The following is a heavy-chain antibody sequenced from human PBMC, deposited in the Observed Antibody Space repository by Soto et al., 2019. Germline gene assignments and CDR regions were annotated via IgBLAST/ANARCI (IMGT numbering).Heavy chain of an antibody. D-gene: IGHD2-21*01. Sequence: GGSLRLSCAASGFTVSNSYMSWVRQAPGKGLEWVSVIYSGGSTYYADAVKGRFTISRDSAKNTLDLQMNILRAEDTAVYYCARGFQSSFGYWCQGTQVTVSS. J-gene: IGHJ4*02. CDR3: ARGFQSSFGY. CDR2: IYSGGST. CDR1: GFTVSNSY. V-gene: IGHV3-53*01.